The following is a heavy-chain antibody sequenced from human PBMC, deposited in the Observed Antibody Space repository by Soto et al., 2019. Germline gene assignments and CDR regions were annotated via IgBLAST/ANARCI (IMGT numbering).Heavy chain of an antibody. D-gene: IGHD4-17*01. Sequence: EVPLVESGGGLVQPGGSLSRTCAASGFTFFAYWIHWVRQVPGKGLVWISRINSDGSHTSYADSVRSRFTISRVNSKNTVYLQMNSLTAEDTAVYYCAKAGDYGDYAGENWFDSWGQGSLVTVSS. J-gene: IGHJ5*01. CDR2: INSDGSHT. CDR1: GFTFFAYW. CDR3: AKAGDYGDYAGENWFDS. V-gene: IGHV3-74*01.